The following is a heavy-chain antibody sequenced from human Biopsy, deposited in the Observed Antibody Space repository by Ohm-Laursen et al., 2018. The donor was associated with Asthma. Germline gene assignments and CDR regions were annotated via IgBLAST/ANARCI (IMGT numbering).Heavy chain of an antibody. CDR3: ARGDSSNRSHYYFDY. CDR1: GSNFTTYA. Sequence: SLRLSCAASGSNFTTYAIAWIRQAPGKGLEWVSSITGSGGSTYYADSVKGRFTISRDKSENTLYLQINSLRAEDTAVYYCARGDSSNRSHYYFDYWGQGTLVTVSS. CDR2: ITGSGGST. V-gene: IGHV3-23*01. J-gene: IGHJ4*02. D-gene: IGHD2-2*01.